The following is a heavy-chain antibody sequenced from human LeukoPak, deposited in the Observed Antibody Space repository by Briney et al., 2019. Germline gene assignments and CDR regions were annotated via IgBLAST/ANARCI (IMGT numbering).Heavy chain of an antibody. CDR2: IYYSGST. CDR1: GGSISSSSYY. Sequence: TSETLSLTCTVSGGSISSSSYYWGWIRQPPGKGLEWIGSIYYSGSTYYNPSLKSRVTISVGTSKNHFSLKLSSVTAADTAVYYCARYGDYRSYYYYGMDVWGQGTTVTVSS. D-gene: IGHD4-17*01. J-gene: IGHJ6*02. CDR3: ARYGDYRSYYYYGMDV. V-gene: IGHV4-39*07.